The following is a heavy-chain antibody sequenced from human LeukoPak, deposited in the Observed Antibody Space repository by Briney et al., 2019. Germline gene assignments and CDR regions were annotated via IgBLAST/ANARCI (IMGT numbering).Heavy chain of an antibody. J-gene: IGHJ4*02. Sequence: GASVRVSCKASGYTFTGYYMHWVRQAPGQGLEWMGWINPNSVGTNYAQKFQGRVTMTRDTSISTAYMELSRLRSDDTAVYYCARDQAAIVVVNHFDYWGQGTLVTVSS. D-gene: IGHD3-22*01. CDR3: ARDQAAIVVVNHFDY. CDR1: GYTFTGYY. V-gene: IGHV1-2*02. CDR2: INPNSVGT.